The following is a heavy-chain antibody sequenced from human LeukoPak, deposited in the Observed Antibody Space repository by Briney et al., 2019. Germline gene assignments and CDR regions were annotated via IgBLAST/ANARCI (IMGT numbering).Heavy chain of an antibody. CDR2: ISYDGSNK. CDR3: AKRGLMATIWFDY. D-gene: IGHD5-24*01. V-gene: IGHV3-30*18. J-gene: IGHJ4*02. Sequence: GGSLRLSCAASGFTFSSYGMHWVRQAPGKGLEWVAVISYDGSNKYYADSVKGRFTISRDNSKNTLYLQMNSLRAEDTAVYYCAKRGLMATIWFDYWGQGTLVTVSS. CDR1: GFTFSSYG.